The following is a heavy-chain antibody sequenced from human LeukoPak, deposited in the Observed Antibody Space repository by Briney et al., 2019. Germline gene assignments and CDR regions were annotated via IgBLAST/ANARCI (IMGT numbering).Heavy chain of an antibody. J-gene: IGHJ4*02. CDR3: ARGAGDYARYYFDY. D-gene: IGHD4-17*01. CDR2: INHSGST. V-gene: IGHV4-34*01. CDR1: GGSFSGFY. Sequence: SGTLSLTCAVYGGSFSGFYWSWIRQPPMKGRQSIGVINHSGSTNDHTSLKSRVTISVDTSKNQSSRQLSSVTAADTAISYWARGAGDYARYYFDYWGQGTLVTVSS.